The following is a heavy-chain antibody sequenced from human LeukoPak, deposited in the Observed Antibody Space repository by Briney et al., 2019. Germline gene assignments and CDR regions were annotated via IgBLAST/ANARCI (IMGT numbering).Heavy chain of an antibody. CDR2: IYYSGST. CDR1: GGSISSYY. D-gene: IGHD2-15*01. J-gene: IGHJ6*03. Sequence: SETLSLTCTVSGGSISSYYWGWIRQPPGKGLEWIGYIYYSGSTYYNPSLKSRVTISVDTSKNQFSLKLSSVTAADTAVYYCAREHCSGGSCYSIYYHYYMDVWGKGTTVTVSS. CDR3: AREHCSGGSCYSIYYHYYMDV. V-gene: IGHV4-59*12.